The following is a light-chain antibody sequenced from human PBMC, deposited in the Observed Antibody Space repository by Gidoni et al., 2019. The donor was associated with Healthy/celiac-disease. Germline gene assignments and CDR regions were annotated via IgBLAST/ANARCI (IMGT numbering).Light chain of an antibody. CDR2: GAS. V-gene: IGKV3-15*01. Sequence: EIVMTQSPATLSVSPGERATLACRARQSVSSNLAWYQQKPGPAPRLLIYGASPRATGIPARFSGSGSGTEFTLTISSLQSEDFAVYYCQQYNNWPSWTFXXXTKVEIK. CDR3: QQYNNWPSWT. J-gene: IGKJ1*01. CDR1: QSVSSN.